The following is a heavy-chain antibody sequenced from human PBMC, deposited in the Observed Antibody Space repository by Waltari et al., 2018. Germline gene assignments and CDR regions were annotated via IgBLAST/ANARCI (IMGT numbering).Heavy chain of an antibody. J-gene: IGHJ4*02. V-gene: IGHV3-74*01. D-gene: IGHD2-15*01. CDR3: ARISWGSRVLAAPFDY. Sequence: EVQLVESGGGLVQPGGSLRLSCAASGFTFSSSWMHWVRQAPGKGLVWVSRMNSDGSSTSYADSVKGRFTISRDNAKNTLYLQMNSLRAEDTAVYYCARISWGSRVLAAPFDYWGQGTLVTVSS. CDR1: GFTFSSSW. CDR2: MNSDGSST.